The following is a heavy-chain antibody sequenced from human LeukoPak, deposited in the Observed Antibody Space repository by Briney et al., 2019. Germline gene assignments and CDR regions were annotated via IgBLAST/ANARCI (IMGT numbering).Heavy chain of an antibody. D-gene: IGHD1-26*01. CDR1: GFTFSSYS. V-gene: IGHV3-21*01. CDR2: ISSSSYI. Sequence: GGSLRLSCAASGFTFSSYSMNWVRQAPGKGLEWVSSISSSSYIYYADSVKGRFTISRDNAKNSLYLQMNSLRAEDTAVYYCARDPPGWEPFDYWGQGTLVTVSS. CDR3: ARDPPGWEPFDY. J-gene: IGHJ4*02.